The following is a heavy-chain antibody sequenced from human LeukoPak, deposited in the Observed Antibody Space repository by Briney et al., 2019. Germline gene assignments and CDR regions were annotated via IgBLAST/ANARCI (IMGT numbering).Heavy chain of an antibody. V-gene: IGHV3-21*01. CDR3: ASLSTAVVTSYYFDY. CDR1: GFTFSSYS. CDR2: ISSSSSYI. D-gene: IGHD4-23*01. J-gene: IGHJ4*02. Sequence: GGSLRLSCAASGFTFSSYSMNWVRQAPGKGLEWVSSISSSSSYIYYADSVKSRFTISRDNAKNSLYLQMNSLRAEDTAVYYCASLSTAVVTSYYFDYWGQGTLVTVSS.